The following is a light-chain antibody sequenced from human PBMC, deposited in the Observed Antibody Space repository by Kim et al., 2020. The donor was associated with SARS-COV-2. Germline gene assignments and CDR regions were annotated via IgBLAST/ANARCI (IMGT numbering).Light chain of an antibody. CDR1: QTVDSN. CDR2: GVF. CDR3: QQYKYWPPLS. Sequence: SPGDRATLTSRASQTVDSNLAWYQQKPGLPPRLLIYGVFIRATGIPARFTASGSGTEFTLTITSLQPEDFAVYYCQQYKYWPPLSFGGGAKVDIK. V-gene: IGKV3-15*01. J-gene: IGKJ4*01.